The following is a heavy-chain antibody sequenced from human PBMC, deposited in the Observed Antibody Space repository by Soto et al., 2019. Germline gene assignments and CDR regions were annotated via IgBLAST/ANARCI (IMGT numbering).Heavy chain of an antibody. V-gene: IGHV3-30*18. CDR1: GFTFSSYG. CDR3: AKDQIVGADSRFDY. J-gene: IGHJ4*02. Sequence: GGSLRLSCAASGFTFSSYGMHWVRQAPGKGLEWVAVISYDGSNKYYADSVKGRFTISRDNSKNTLYLQMNSLRAEDTAVYYCAKDQIVGADSRFDYWGQGTLVTVSS. D-gene: IGHD1-26*01. CDR2: ISYDGSNK.